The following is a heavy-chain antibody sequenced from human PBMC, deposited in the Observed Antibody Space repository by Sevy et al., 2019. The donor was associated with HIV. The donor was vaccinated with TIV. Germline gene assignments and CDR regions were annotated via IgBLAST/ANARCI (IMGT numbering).Heavy chain of an antibody. CDR2: ISSSSSYI. Sequence: GGSLRLSCAASGFPFISYSMDWVRQAPGKGLEWVSSISSSSSYIYYADSVKGRFTISRDNAKNSLYLQMNSLRAEDTAVYYCARGHTNRYRSSWYSHLWGRGTLVTVSS. V-gene: IGHV3-21*01. CDR1: GFPFISYS. J-gene: IGHJ2*01. D-gene: IGHD6-13*01. CDR3: ARGHTNRYRSSWYSHL.